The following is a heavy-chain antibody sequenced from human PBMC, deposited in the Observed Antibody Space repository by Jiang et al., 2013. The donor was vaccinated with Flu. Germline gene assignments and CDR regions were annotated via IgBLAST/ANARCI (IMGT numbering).Heavy chain of an antibody. CDR1: GGSISSYY. V-gene: IGHV4-59*08. CDR2: IYYSGST. Sequence: PGLVKPSETLSLTCTVSGGSISSYYWSWIRQPPGKGLEWIGYIYYSGSTNYNPSLKSRVTISVDTSKNQFSLKLSSVTAADTAVYYCARRSGEWLYYYDSSGYYSPDRAFDIWGQGTMVTVSS. J-gene: IGHJ3*02. D-gene: IGHD3-22*01. CDR3: ARRSGEWLYYYDSSGYYSPDRAFDI.